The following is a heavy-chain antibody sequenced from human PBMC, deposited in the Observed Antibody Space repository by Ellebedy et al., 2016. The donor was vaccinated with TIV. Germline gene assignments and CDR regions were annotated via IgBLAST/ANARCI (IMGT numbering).Heavy chain of an antibody. J-gene: IGHJ4*02. Sequence: GESLKISXAASGFTFSSYAMHWVHQAPGKGLEWVAVISYDGSNKYYADSVKGRFTISRDNSKNTLYLQMNSLRAEDTAVYYCAKLVDTAMVSSRYFDYWGQGTLVTVSS. V-gene: IGHV3-30-3*02. CDR2: ISYDGSNK. CDR3: AKLVDTAMVSSRYFDY. CDR1: GFTFSSYA. D-gene: IGHD5-18*01.